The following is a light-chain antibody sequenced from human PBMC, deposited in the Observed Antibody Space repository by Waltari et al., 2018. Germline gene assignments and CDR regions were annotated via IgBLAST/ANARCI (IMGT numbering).Light chain of an antibody. J-gene: IGKJ2*01. V-gene: IGKV3-15*01. CDR3: QQYNNWRT. CDR2: GAS. CDR1: QSISNN. Sequence: EVLMTHSPATLSVSPVERANLSSRARQSISNNLAWYQQTPGQSPRLLIYGASTRATGVPARFSGSGSGTEFTLTISSLQSEDFAVYYCQQYNNWRTFGQGTKLESK.